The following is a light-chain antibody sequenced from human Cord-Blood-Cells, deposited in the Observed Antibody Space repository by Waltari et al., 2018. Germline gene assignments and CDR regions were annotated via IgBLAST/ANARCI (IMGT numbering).Light chain of an antibody. CDR3: LLSYSGARV. CDR2: DTR. Sequence: QSQVTQEPSPPASTGGTVTFTCGSSTGAVTSGYYPYWFQQKPGQAPRTLIYDTRNKHPWTPARFSGSLLGGKAALTLSGAQPEDEAEYYCLLSYSGARVFGGGTKLTVL. V-gene: IGLV7-46*01. CDR1: TGAVTSGYY. J-gene: IGLJ3*02.